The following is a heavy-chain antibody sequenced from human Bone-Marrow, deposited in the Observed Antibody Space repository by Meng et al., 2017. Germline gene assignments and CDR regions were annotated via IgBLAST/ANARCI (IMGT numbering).Heavy chain of an antibody. CDR1: GFSLSTSGVG. V-gene: IGHV2-5*02. CDR3: AHRGGGDWFDP. Sequence: QITLKASGPPQVKPTQTLTLTCTFSGFSLSTSGVGVGWIRQPPGKALEWLALIYWDDDKRYSPSLKSRLTITKDTSKNQVVLTMTNMDPVDTATYYCAHRGGGDWFDPWGQGTLVTVSS. D-gene: IGHD2-15*01. CDR2: IYWDDDK. J-gene: IGHJ5*02.